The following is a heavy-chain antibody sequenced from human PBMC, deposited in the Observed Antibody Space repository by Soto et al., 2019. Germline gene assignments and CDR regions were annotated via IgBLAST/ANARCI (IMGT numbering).Heavy chain of an antibody. J-gene: IGHJ6*02. CDR1: GDTFSDYD. CDR2: IHLGSRKT. Sequence: ASVKVSCNASGDTFSDYDINWVRQAPGQGLEWMGWIHLGSRKTSFAQKFQGRLTMTGDTSIDTAYMDLTSLTSEDTAVYYCAITPGWFAGMAVWGQGTTVTVSS. D-gene: IGHD6-19*01. CDR3: AITPGWFAGMAV. V-gene: IGHV1-8*01.